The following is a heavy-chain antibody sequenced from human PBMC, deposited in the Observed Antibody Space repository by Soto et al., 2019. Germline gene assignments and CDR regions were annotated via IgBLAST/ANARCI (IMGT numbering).Heavy chain of an antibody. CDR2: ISAYNGNT. Sequence: ASVKVSCKASCYTFTSYGISWVRQAPGQGLEWMGWISAYNGNTNYAQKLQGRVTMTTDTSTSTAYMELRSLRPDDTAVYYCARNYNIVVVPAANDAFDIWGQGTMVTVSS. CDR1: CYTFTSYG. D-gene: IGHD2-2*01. CDR3: ARNYNIVVVPAANDAFDI. V-gene: IGHV1-18*01. J-gene: IGHJ3*02.